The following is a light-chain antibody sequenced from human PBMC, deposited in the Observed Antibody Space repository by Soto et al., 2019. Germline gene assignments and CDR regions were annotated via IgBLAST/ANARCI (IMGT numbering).Light chain of an antibody. J-gene: IGKJ5*01. CDR1: QSIYDK. Sequence: EIVMTQSPATLSVSPGERVSLSCRASQSIYDKLAWYQQKPGQTPRLLIYDASTRATGISGSFSGSGSGTEFTLTISSLQSEDFAVYYCQVRTNWSIAFGRGTRLETK. V-gene: IGKV3-15*01. CDR3: QVRTNWSIA. CDR2: DAS.